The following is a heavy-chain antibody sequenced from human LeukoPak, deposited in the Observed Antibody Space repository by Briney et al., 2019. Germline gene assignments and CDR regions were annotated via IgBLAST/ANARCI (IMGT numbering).Heavy chain of an antibody. J-gene: IGHJ6*03. D-gene: IGHD6-13*01. V-gene: IGHV3-53*01. CDR3: AKDEAAAGTGYFYYYYMDV. Sequence: GGSLRLSCTASGFTVSSNYMTWVRQAPGKGLEWVSVIYSGGTTYYADSVKGRFTISRDNSKNTLYLQMNTLRAEDTAVYYCAKDEAAAGTGYFYYYYMDVWGKGTTVTVSS. CDR1: GFTVSSNY. CDR2: IYSGGTT.